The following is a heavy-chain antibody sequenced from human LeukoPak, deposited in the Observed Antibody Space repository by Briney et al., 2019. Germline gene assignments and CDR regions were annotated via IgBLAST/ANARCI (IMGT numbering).Heavy chain of an antibody. CDR1: FSPSVYMA. D-gene: IGHD3-3*01. CDR3: AILRSGYYSDY. V-gene: IGHV3-7*01. J-gene: IGHJ4*02. CDR2: IKEDGIQK. Sequence: GGSPRDSSAEPRFSPSVYMACTGSPAPGKGREWVANIKEDGIQKYNTDSLKGRVTSSKDNAKNTLYMQMNSLRAEDAAVYYCAILRSGYYSDYWGQGDLVTVSS.